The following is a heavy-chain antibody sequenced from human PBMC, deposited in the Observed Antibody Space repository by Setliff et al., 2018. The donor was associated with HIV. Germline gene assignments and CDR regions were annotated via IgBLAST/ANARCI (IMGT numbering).Heavy chain of an antibody. J-gene: IGHJ4*02. CDR2: INSDGSST. CDR3: ARGVYSSSWLDY. V-gene: IGHV3-74*01. Sequence: GGSLRLSCAASGFTFSSYAMSWVRQAPGKGLVWVSRINSDGSSTSYADSVKGRFTISRDNAKNTLYLRMNSLRAEDTAVYYCARGVYSSSWLDYWGQGTLVTVSS. D-gene: IGHD6-13*01. CDR1: GFTFSSYA.